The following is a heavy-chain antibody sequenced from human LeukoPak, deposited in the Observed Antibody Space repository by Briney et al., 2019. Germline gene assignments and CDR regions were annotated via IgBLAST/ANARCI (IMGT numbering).Heavy chain of an antibody. CDR1: GYTFTSYD. CDR3: ASTLYGDYGS. J-gene: IGHJ5*02. V-gene: IGHV1-2*02. Sequence: ASVKVSCKASGYTFTSYDINWVRQATGQGLEWMGWMNPNSGGTNYAQKFQGRVTMTRDTSISTAYMELSRLRSDDTAVYYCASTLYGDYGSWGQGTLVTVSS. D-gene: IGHD4-17*01. CDR2: MNPNSGGT.